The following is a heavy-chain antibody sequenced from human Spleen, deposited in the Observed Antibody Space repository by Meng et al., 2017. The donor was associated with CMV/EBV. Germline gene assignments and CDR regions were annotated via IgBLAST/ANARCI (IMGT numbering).Heavy chain of an antibody. CDR2: IFYTGNT. CDR3: ERVSPAYSSSSSFDY. D-gene: IGHD6-6*01. Sequence: GSLRLSCTVSGVPVSSYYWSWIRQSPGKGLEWIGYIFYTGNTNYNPSLKTRVTISLDTSKNQFSLNLSSVTAADTAVYYRERVSPAYSSSSSFDYWGQGTLVTVS. J-gene: IGHJ4*02. V-gene: IGHV4-59*02. CDR1: GVPVSSYY.